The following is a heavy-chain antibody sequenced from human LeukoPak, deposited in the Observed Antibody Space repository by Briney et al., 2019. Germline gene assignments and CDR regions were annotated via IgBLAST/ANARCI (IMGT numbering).Heavy chain of an antibody. CDR1: GFTFSSYS. Sequence: GGSLRLSCAASGFTFSSYSMNWVRQALGKGLEWVSSISSSSYIYYADSVKGRFTISRDNAKNSLYLQMNSLRAEDTAAYYCARDRGNGFDYWGQGTLVTVSS. D-gene: IGHD2-8*01. J-gene: IGHJ4*02. V-gene: IGHV3-21*01. CDR2: ISSSSYI. CDR3: ARDRGNGFDY.